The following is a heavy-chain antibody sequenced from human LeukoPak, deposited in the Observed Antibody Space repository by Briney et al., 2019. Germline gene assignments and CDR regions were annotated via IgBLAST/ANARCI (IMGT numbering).Heavy chain of an antibody. D-gene: IGHD3-10*01. CDR1: GGSISSGSYY. CDR3: AREGLNMVRGVIPKEAWGWFDP. Sequence: PSETLSLTCTVSGGSISSGSYYWGWIRQPPGKGLEWIGSIYYSGNTYYNASLKSQVSISIDTSKNQFSLKLSSVTAADTAVYYCAREGLNMVRGVIPKEAWGWFDPWGQGTLVTVSS. CDR2: IYYSGNT. J-gene: IGHJ5*02. V-gene: IGHV4-39*02.